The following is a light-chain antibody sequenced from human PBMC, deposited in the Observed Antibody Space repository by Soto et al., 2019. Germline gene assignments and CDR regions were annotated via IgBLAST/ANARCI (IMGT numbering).Light chain of an antibody. CDR1: SSNIGSYY. Sequence: QSVLTQPPSASGTPGQRVTISCSGSSSNIGSYYVYWYQHLPGTAPKLLMYRNNQRPSGVPDRFSGTKSGTSASLAISGLRSEDEGDYYCSAWDDSLSGPVFGGGTKLTVL. CDR3: SAWDDSLSGPV. V-gene: IGLV1-47*01. CDR2: RNN. J-gene: IGLJ2*01.